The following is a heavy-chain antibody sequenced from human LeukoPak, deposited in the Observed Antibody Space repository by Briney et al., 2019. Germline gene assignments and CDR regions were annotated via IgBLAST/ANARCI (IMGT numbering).Heavy chain of an antibody. V-gene: IGHV1-18*01. D-gene: IGHD3-22*01. Sequence: ASVKVSCKASGYTFTSYGISWVRQAPGQGLEWMGWISAYNGNTNYAQKLQGRVTMTTDTSTSTAYMELRSLRSDDTAVYYCARSPWGYYDSTGYYSFDYWGQGTLVTVSS. CDR1: GYTFTSYG. CDR2: ISAYNGNT. J-gene: IGHJ4*02. CDR3: ARSPWGYYDSTGYYSFDY.